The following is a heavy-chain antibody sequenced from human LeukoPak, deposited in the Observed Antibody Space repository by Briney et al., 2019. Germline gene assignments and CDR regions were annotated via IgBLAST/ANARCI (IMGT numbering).Heavy chain of an antibody. Sequence: GGSLRLSCAASGFTFDDYAMHWVRQAPGKGLEWVSGTSWNSGSLGYADSVKGRFTISRDNAKNSLYLQMNSLRAEDTALYYCAKDIFVRRNDYYYMDVWGKGTTVTVSS. CDR1: GFTFDDYA. V-gene: IGHV3-9*01. J-gene: IGHJ6*03. D-gene: IGHD3-9*01. CDR2: TSWNSGSL. CDR3: AKDIFVRRNDYYYMDV.